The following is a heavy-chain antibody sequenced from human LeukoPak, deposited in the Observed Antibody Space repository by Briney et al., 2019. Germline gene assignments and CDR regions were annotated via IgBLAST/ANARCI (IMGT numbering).Heavy chain of an antibody. J-gene: IGHJ4*02. CDR2: ISGSGGST. Sequence: GGSLRLSCAASGFTFSSYAMSWVRQAPGKGLEWVSAISGSGGSTYYADSVKGRFTISRDNSKNTLYLQMNSLRAEDTAVYYCAKDRGSSWYSSSGWRYYWGQGTLVTVSS. V-gene: IGHV3-23*01. CDR3: AKDRGSSWYSSSGWRYY. CDR1: GFTFSSYA. D-gene: IGHD6-13*01.